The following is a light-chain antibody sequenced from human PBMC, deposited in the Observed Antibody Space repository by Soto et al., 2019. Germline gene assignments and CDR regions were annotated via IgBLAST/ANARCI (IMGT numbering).Light chain of an antibody. J-gene: IGLJ1*01. CDR3: SSYTTSSTVV. Sequence: QFALTQPASVFGSPVQSITISCTGTSSDVGGYNFVSWYQQHPGKAPKLMIYEVSNRPSGVSNRFSGSKSGNTASLTISGLQPEDEADYYCSSYTTSSTVVFGTGTKVTVL. V-gene: IGLV2-14*03. CDR2: EVS. CDR1: SSDVGGYNF.